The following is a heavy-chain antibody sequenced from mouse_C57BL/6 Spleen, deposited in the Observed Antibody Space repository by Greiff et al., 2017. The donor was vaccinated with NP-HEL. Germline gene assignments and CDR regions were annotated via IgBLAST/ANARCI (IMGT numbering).Heavy chain of an antibody. CDR3: ARLYYYGSSYDWYFDV. Sequence: EVQVVESGPGLVKPSQSLSLTCSVTGYSITSGYYWNWIRQFPGNKLEWMGYISYDGSNNYNPSLKNRISITRDTSKNQFFLKLNSVTTEDTATYYCARLYYYGSSYDWYFDVWGTGTTVTVSS. CDR1: GYSITSGYY. CDR2: ISYDGSN. D-gene: IGHD1-1*01. J-gene: IGHJ1*03. V-gene: IGHV3-6*01.